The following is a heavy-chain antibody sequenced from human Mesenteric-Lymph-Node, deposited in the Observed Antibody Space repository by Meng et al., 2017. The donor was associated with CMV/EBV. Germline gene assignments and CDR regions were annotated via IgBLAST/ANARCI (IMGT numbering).Heavy chain of an antibody. CDR1: GYTFSDYH. CDR3: ARGHYYYDSSGYLDY. V-gene: IGHV1-2*02. D-gene: IGHD3-22*01. J-gene: IGHJ4*02. Sequence: ASVKVSCKASGYTFSDYHMHWVRQAPGQGLEWMGWIDPNSGGTNYAQKFQGRVTMTRNTSISTAYMELSSLRSEDTAVYYCARGHYYYDSSGYLDYWGQGTLVTVSS. CDR2: IDPNSGGT.